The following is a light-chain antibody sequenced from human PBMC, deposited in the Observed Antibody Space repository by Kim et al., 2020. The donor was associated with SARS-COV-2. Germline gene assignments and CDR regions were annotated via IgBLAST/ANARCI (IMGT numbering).Light chain of an antibody. V-gene: IGKV1-5*03. J-gene: IGKJ1*01. CDR2: KAF. CDR1: QSISTW. Sequence: ASVGGRVTITCRASQSISTWLAWYQQKPGKAPKILIYKAFSLESGVPSRFSGSGSGTEFILTISSLQPDDFATYYCQQYNDYPWTFGQGTKVDIK. CDR3: QQYNDYPWT.